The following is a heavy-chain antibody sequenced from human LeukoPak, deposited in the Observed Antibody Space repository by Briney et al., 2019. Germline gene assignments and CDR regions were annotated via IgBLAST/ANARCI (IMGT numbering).Heavy chain of an antibody. CDR2: ISYDGSNK. CDR3: ALVYYGDYERAY. Sequence: GRSLRLSCAASGFTFSSYGMHWVRQAPGKGLEWVAVISYDGSNKYYADTVKGRFTISRDNSKNTLYLQMNSLRVEDTAVYYCALVYYGDYERAYWGQGTLVTVSS. CDR1: GFTFSSYG. V-gene: IGHV3-30*03. J-gene: IGHJ4*02. D-gene: IGHD4-17*01.